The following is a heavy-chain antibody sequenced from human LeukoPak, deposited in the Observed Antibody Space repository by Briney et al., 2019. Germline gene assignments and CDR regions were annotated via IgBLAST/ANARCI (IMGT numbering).Heavy chain of an antibody. J-gene: IGHJ4*02. D-gene: IGHD5-12*01. V-gene: IGHV3-30*04. CDR3: AREVYSGYHFDY. CDR1: GFTSSSYA. Sequence: GSLRLPCAASGFTSSSYAMHWVRQAPGKGLEWVAVISYDGSNKYYADSVKGRFTISRDNSKNTLYLQMNSLRAEDTAVYYCAREVYSGYHFDYWGQGTLVTVSS. CDR2: ISYDGSNK.